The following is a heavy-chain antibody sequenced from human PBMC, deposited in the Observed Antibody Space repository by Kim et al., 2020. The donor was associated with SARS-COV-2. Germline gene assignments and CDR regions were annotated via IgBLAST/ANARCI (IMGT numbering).Heavy chain of an antibody. CDR3: ASFFPYCGGDCYSYYYYYGMDV. V-gene: IGHV3-21*01. CDR1: GFTFSSYS. J-gene: IGHJ6*02. Sequence: GGSLRLSCAASGFTFSSYSMNWVRQAPGKGLEWVSSISSSSSYIYYADSVKGRFTISRDNAKNSLYLQMNSLRAEDTAVYYCASFFPYCGGDCYSYYYYYGMDVWGQGTTVTVSS. CDR2: ISSSSSYI. D-gene: IGHD2-21*02.